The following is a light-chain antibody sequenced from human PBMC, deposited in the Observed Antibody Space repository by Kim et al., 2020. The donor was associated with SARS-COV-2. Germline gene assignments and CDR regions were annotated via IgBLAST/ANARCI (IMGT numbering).Light chain of an antibody. Sequence: TAMIICGGNNIGRRRIHWYQQKPGQASVVVIYYDGDRPSGIPERFSGTNSGNTATLTISRVEAGDEADYHCQVWDSSSDHKWVFGGGTQLTVL. CDR1: NIGRRR. J-gene: IGLJ3*02. CDR3: QVWDSSSDHKWV. V-gene: IGLV3-21*04. CDR2: YDG.